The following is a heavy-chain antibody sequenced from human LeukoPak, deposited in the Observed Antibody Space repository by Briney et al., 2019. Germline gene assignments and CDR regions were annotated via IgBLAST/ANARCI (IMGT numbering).Heavy chain of an antibody. J-gene: IGHJ6*04. CDR1: GFTFSSYE. Sequence: GGSLRLSCAASGFTFSSYEMNWVRQAPGKGLEWVSYISSSGNTIYYADSVKGRFTISRDNAKNSLYLQMNSLRAEDTADYYCARSRWFGEFDVWGKGTTVTISS. D-gene: IGHD3-10*01. CDR3: ARSRWFGEFDV. V-gene: IGHV3-48*03. CDR2: ISSSGNTI.